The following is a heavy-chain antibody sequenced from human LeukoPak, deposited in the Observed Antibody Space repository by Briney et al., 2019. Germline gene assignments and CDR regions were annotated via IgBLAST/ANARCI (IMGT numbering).Heavy chain of an antibody. CDR1: GFTFSSYW. CDR2: ISSDGKRT. D-gene: IGHD1-26*01. Sequence: PGGSLRLSCADSGFTFSSYWMHWVRQAPGRGLVWVSHISSDGKRTTYADSVKGRFTISRDNAKNTLYLQMNSLRAEDTAVYYCAKDGTFYYYYMDVWGKGTTVTISS. V-gene: IGHV3-74*01. CDR3: AKDGTFYYYYMDV. J-gene: IGHJ6*03.